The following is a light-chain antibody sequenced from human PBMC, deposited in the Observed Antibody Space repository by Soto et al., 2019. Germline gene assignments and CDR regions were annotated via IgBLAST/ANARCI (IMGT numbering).Light chain of an antibody. V-gene: IGLV2-14*03. Sequence: QSVLTQPASVSGSPGQWITISCTGTSSDIGSYDYVSWYQQHPGKAPKLMIYDVSHRPSGVSNRFSGSKSGNTASLTISGLQPEDEADYYCSSYTTNKALVFGGGTKLTVL. CDR2: DVS. J-gene: IGLJ2*01. CDR3: SSYTTNKALV. CDR1: SSDIGSYDY.